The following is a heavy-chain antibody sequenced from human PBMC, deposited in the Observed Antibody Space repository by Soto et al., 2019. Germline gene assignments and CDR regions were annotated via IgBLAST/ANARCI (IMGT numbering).Heavy chain of an antibody. Sequence: QVQLVESGGGVVQPGRSLRLSCAASGFTFSSYGMHWVRQAPGKGLEWVAVIWYDGSNKYYADSVKGRFTISRDNSKNTLYLQMNSLRAEDTAVYYCARDPGYSYVFDYWGQGTLVTVSS. CDR1: GFTFSSYG. CDR2: IWYDGSNK. CDR3: ARDPGYSYVFDY. D-gene: IGHD5-18*01. V-gene: IGHV3-33*01. J-gene: IGHJ4*02.